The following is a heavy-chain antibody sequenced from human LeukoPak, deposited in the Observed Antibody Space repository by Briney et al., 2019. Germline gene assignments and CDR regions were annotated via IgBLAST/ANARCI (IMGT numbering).Heavy chain of an antibody. CDR1: GFTFSSYW. Sequence: GGSLRLSCAASGFTFSSYWMSWVRQAPGKGREWVANIKQDGSEKYYVDSVKGRFTISRDNAKNSLYLQMNSLRAEDTAVYYCARVKDSSGYYYAYDAFDIWGQGTMVTVSS. J-gene: IGHJ3*02. D-gene: IGHD3-22*01. CDR3: ARVKDSSGYYYAYDAFDI. V-gene: IGHV3-7*01. CDR2: IKQDGSEK.